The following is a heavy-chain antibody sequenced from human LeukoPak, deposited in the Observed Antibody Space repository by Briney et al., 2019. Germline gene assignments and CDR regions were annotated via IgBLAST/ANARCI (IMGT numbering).Heavy chain of an antibody. Sequence: ASVKVSCKASGYTFTSYGISWVRQAPGQGLEWMGWISAYNGNTNYAQKLQGRVTMTTDTSTSTAYMELSSLRSEDTAVYYCARGTIFGVVSSYYYMDVWGKGTTVTVSS. CDR2: ISAYNGNT. CDR1: GYTFTSYG. CDR3: ARGTIFGVVSSYYYMDV. D-gene: IGHD3-3*01. V-gene: IGHV1-18*01. J-gene: IGHJ6*03.